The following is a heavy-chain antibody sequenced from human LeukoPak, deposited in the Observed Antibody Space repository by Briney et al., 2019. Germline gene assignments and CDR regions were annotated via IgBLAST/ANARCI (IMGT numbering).Heavy chain of an antibody. J-gene: IGHJ4*02. D-gene: IGHD1-26*01. CDR1: GFTFNDYA. CDR2: ISWNSAII. Sequence: PGGSLRLSCAASGFTFNDYAMHWVRQAPGKGLEWVSGISWNSAIIGYADSVKGRFTISRDNVKNSLYLQMNSLRPEDTALYYCAKGSGSYYPPDYWGQGTLVTVSS. CDR3: AKGSGSYYPPDY. V-gene: IGHV3-9*01.